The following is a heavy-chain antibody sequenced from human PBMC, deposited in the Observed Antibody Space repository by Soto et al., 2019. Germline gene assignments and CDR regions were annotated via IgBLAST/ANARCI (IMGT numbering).Heavy chain of an antibody. J-gene: IGHJ1*01. Sequence: PSETLSLTCTVTGDSINSRSYYWGWILHPPGKGLEWIGSIYYSVRTYNNPSLRSRVSMSIDTSKEHFSLKLKSVTAADTALYLYARQRTSVVTQAYCEVWGPWSRVSVSS. CDR2: IYYSVRT. D-gene: IGHD2-21*02. CDR1: GDSINSRSYY. V-gene: IGHV4-39*01. CDR3: ARQRTSVVTQAYCEV.